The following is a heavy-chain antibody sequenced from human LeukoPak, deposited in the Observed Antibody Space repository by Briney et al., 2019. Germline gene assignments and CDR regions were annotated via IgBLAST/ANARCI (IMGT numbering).Heavy chain of an antibody. CDR1: GGSISSSSYY. CDR3: ARHPRGYFDY. Sequence: SETLSLTCTVSGGSISSSSYYWGSIRQPPGKGLEWIGSIYYSGSTYYNPSLKSRVTISVDTSKNQFSLKLSSVTAADTAVYYCARHPRGYFDYWGQGTLVTVSS. D-gene: IGHD3-10*01. J-gene: IGHJ4*02. V-gene: IGHV4-39*01. CDR2: IYYSGST.